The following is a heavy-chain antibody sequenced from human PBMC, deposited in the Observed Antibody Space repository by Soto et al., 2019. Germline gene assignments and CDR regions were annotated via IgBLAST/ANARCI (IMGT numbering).Heavy chain of an antibody. D-gene: IGHD6-13*01. Sequence: SLILSCAASGFTFSSYGMHLVRQAPGKGLEWVAVISYDGSNKYYADSVKGRFTISRDNSKNTLYLQMNSLRAEDTAVYYCAKDHSSWFPDYWGQGTLVTVSS. CDR1: GFTFSSYG. J-gene: IGHJ4*02. CDR3: AKDHSSWFPDY. V-gene: IGHV3-30*18. CDR2: ISYDGSNK.